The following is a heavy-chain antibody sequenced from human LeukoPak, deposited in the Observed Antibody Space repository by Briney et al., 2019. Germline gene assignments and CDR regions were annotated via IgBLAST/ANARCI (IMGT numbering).Heavy chain of an antibody. CDR2: IYRGGNT. CDR3: AAPLTGLHF. CDR1: GFAVSSNY. V-gene: IGHV3-53*01. D-gene: IGHD1-14*01. J-gene: IGHJ4*02. Sequence: GGSLRLSCAASGFAVSSNYMMWVRQAPGRGLEWVSDIYRGGNTTYADSVKGRFAISRDISKDTLYLQMNGLRAEDTAVYYCAAPLTGLHFWGQGTLVTVSS.